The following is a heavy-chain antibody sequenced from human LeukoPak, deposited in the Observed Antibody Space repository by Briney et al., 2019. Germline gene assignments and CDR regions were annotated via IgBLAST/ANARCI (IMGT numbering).Heavy chain of an antibody. CDR2: IYDSGST. CDR3: ARVPNSSWYYFDY. D-gene: IGHD6-13*01. Sequence: SETLSLSCTVSGVSISSYYWSWIRQPPGKGLEWIWYIYDSGSTSYNPAPKSRVTISVSTSKNQFSLKQSSVTAADTAVYYCARVPNSSWYYFDYWGQGTLVTVSS. J-gene: IGHJ4*02. V-gene: IGHV4-59*01. CDR1: GVSISSYY.